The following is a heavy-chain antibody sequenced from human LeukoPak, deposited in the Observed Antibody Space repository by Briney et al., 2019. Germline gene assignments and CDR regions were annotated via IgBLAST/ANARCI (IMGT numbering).Heavy chain of an antibody. V-gene: IGHV3-23*01. CDR3: AKWGFGELWAPYYYYGMDV. CDR2: ISGSGGST. J-gene: IGHJ6*02. Sequence: GGSLRLSCAASGFTFSCYWMHWVRQAPGKGLVWVSAISGSGGSTYYADSVKGRFTISRDNSKNTLYLQMNSLRAEDTAVYYCAKWGFGELWAPYYYYGMDVWGQGTTVTVSS. D-gene: IGHD3-10*01. CDR1: GFTFSCYW.